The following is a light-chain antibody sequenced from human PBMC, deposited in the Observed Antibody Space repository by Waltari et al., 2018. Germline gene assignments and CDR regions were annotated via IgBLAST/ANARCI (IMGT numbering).Light chain of an antibody. CDR3: SSYTVSTTIE. V-gene: IGLV2-14*03. Sequence: QSVLTQPASVSGSPGQSITVTRTGTSSDVGGYNYASCYQQHPGKAPKIIIYDVSYRPSGVSNRFSGSKFGNTASLTISGLQAEDEADYYCSSYTVSTTIEIGGGTKLTVL. CDR1: SSDVGGYNY. J-gene: IGLJ2*01. CDR2: DVS.